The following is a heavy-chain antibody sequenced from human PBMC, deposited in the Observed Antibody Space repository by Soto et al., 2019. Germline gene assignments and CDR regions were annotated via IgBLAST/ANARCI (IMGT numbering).Heavy chain of an antibody. CDR3: ARHMIVVGPDTFDM. CDR2: IYYSGST. CDR1: GGSMRSHY. D-gene: IGHD3-22*01. V-gene: IGHV4-59*08. J-gene: IGHJ3*02. Sequence: PSETLSLTCTVSGGSMRSHYWSWIRQPPGKGLEWIGYIYYSGSTHYNPSLMSRVTISLDTSKNQFSLKLSSVTAADTAVYYCARHMIVVGPDTFDMWGQGTMVTVSS.